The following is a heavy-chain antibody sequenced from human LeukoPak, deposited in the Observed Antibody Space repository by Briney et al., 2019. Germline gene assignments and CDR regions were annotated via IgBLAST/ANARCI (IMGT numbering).Heavy chain of an antibody. J-gene: IGHJ5*02. CDR2: IIPIFGTA. V-gene: IGHV1-69*05. D-gene: IGHD3-22*01. Sequence: ASVKVSCKASGGTFSSNAISWVRQAPGQGLEWMGGIIPIFGTANYAQKFQGRVTITTDESTSTAYMELSSLRSEDTAVYYCARDNGVVVMTQGWFDPWAREPWSPSPQ. CDR1: GGTFSSNA. CDR3: ARDNGVVVMTQGWFDP.